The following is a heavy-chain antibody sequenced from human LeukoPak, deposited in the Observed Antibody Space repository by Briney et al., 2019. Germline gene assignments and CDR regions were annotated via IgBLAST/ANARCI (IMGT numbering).Heavy chain of an antibody. Sequence: PGGSLRLSCAASGFTFSSYAMSWVRQAPGKGLEWVSAISGSGGSTYYADSVKGRFTISRDNSKNTLYLQMNSLRAEDTAVYYCAERRSVGYDILTGYYRYYFDYWGQGTLVTVSS. CDR3: AERRSVGYDILTGYYRYYFDY. J-gene: IGHJ4*02. D-gene: IGHD3-9*01. CDR2: ISGSGGST. CDR1: GFTFSSYA. V-gene: IGHV3-23*01.